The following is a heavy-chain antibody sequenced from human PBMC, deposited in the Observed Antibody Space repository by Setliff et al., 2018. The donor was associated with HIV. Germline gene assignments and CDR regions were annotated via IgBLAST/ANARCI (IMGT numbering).Heavy chain of an antibody. CDR1: GASITRGTHY. Sequence: SSETLSLTCTVSGASITRGTHYCNWIRQPAGKGLQCIGRIYTSGRGSDTYNPSLKSRATISVDTSKNQFSLKLNSVTAADTAVYYCARDQGYSTSFAFDVWGPGTMVTVSS. D-gene: IGHD6-13*01. V-gene: IGHV4-61*02. CDR2: IYTSGRGSD. CDR3: ARDQGYSTSFAFDV. J-gene: IGHJ3*01.